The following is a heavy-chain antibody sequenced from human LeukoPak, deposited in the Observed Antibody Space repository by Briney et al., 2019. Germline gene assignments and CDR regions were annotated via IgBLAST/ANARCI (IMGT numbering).Heavy chain of an antibody. Sequence: KPSETLSLTCTVSGGSISSSSYYWGWIRQPPGKGLEWIGSIYYSGSTYYNPSLKSRVTISVDTSKNQFSLKLSSVTAADTALYYCAIMHGYYDGSGYWVQWGQGTLVTVSS. CDR1: GGSISSSSYY. CDR2: IYYSGST. J-gene: IGHJ4*02. CDR3: AIMHGYYDGSGYWVQ. D-gene: IGHD3-22*01. V-gene: IGHV4-39*07.